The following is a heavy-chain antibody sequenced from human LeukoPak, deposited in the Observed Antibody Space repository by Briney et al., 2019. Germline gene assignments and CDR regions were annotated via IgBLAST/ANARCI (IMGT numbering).Heavy chain of an antibody. CDR2: IRYDGSNK. V-gene: IGHV3-30*02. CDR3: AKDFYGTSGYYYWFYFEH. CDR1: GFTFSSYG. Sequence: PGGSLRLSCAAPGFTFSSYGMHWVRQAPGKGLEWMAFIRYDGSNKWYADSVKGRFTISRDNSKNTLYLQMNSLRAEDTAVYYCAKDFYGTSGYYYWFYFEHWGQGALVTVSS. D-gene: IGHD3-22*01. J-gene: IGHJ4*02.